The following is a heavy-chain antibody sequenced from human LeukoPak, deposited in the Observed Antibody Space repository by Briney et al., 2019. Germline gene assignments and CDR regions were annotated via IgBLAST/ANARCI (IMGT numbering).Heavy chain of an antibody. J-gene: IGHJ4*02. CDR3: ARDPQNNYYDKSGFDY. V-gene: IGHV1-18*01. CDR1: HYDFTRFG. D-gene: IGHD3-22*01. CDR2: ISTNTGNT. Sequence: ASVDVSCKASHYDFTRFGISWVRQAPGQGLEWMGWISTNTGNTIYGQKFQGRVTMTRDTSTSTAYMELRSLMSDDTAMYFCARDPQNNYYDKSGFDYWGQGSLVTVSS.